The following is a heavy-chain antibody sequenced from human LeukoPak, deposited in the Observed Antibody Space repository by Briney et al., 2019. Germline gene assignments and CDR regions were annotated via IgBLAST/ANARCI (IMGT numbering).Heavy chain of an antibody. V-gene: IGHV4-39*01. CDR3: VIQNSDYHYYYLDV. J-gene: IGHJ6*03. CDR1: GGSVSSSSSY. D-gene: IGHD1-7*01. Sequence: PSETLSLTCTVSGGSVSSSSSYWAWIRQPPGRGLEWIGSVYYSGTTYYNTSLESRATISEDTSRNRFSLMLSSVTAADTAVYYCVIQNSDYHYYYLDVWGEGTTVIVSS. CDR2: VYYSGTT.